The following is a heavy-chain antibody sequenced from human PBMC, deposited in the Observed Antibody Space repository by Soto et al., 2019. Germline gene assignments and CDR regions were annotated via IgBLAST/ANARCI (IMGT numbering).Heavy chain of an antibody. Sequence: PSETLSLTCTVSGGSISSGDYYWSWIRQPPGKGLEWIGYIYYSGSTYYNPSLKSRVTRSVDTSKNQFTLKLSSVTAADTAVYYCARDGSGSYYRYGMDVWGQGTTVTVSS. J-gene: IGHJ6*02. CDR3: ARDGSGSYYRYGMDV. D-gene: IGHD3-10*01. V-gene: IGHV4-30-4*01. CDR2: IYYSGST. CDR1: GGSISSGDYY.